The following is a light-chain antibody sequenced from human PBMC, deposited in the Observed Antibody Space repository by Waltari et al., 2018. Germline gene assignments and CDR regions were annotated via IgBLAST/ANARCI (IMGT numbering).Light chain of an antibody. CDR3: QQYQTFRT. CDR2: DAS. V-gene: IGKV1-5*01. J-gene: IGKJ1*01. Sequence: IQMTQSPSTLSASVGDRVTITCRASQTISTWLAWYQHKPGQAPKLLIYDASTIQSGVPSRFRGSGSGTEFSLTISTLQPDDFATYYCQQYQTFRTFGRGTRVELK. CDR1: QTISTW.